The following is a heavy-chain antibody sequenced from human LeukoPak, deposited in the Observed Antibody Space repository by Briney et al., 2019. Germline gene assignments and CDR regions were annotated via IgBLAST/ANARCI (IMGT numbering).Heavy chain of an antibody. CDR3: ARDGDYDILTGRASNYYMDV. D-gene: IGHD3-9*01. CDR2: MNPNSGNT. Sequence: ASVKVSCKASGYTFTSYDINWVRQATGQGLEWMGWMNPNSGNTNYAQKLQGRVTMTTDTSTSTAYMELRSLRSDDTAVYYCARDGDYDILTGRASNYYMDVWGKGTTVTVSS. J-gene: IGHJ6*03. V-gene: IGHV1-18*01. CDR1: GYTFTSYD.